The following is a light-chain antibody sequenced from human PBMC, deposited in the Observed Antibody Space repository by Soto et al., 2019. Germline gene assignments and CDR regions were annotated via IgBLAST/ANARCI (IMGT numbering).Light chain of an antibody. CDR3: QQYGSSPWT. CDR2: GAS. V-gene: IGKV3-20*01. Sequence: EIVLTQSPGTLSLSPGERATLSCRASQSVSSSYLVWYQQKLGQAPRLLIDGASSRATGIPDRFSGGGSGTDFTLTISRLEPEDFAVYYCQQYGSSPWTFGQGTKVDIK. J-gene: IGKJ1*01. CDR1: QSVSSSY.